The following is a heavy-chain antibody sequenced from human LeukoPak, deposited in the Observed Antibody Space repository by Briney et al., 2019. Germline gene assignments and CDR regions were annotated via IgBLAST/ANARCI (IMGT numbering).Heavy chain of an antibody. Sequence: SETLSLTCTVSGGTMTNYYWSWIRQPAGKELEWIGRIYSSGSTNYNPSLKSRVTISVDTSKNQFSLKLSSVTAADTAVYYCARHQYYYDSSGYYLFDYWGQGTLVTVSS. CDR3: ARHQYYYDSSGYYLFDY. CDR2: IYSSGST. CDR1: GGTMTNYY. J-gene: IGHJ4*02. V-gene: IGHV4-4*07. D-gene: IGHD3-22*01.